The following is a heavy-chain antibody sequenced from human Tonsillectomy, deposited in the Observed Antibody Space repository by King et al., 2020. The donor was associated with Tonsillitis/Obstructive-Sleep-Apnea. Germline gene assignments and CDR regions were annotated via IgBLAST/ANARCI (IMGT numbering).Heavy chain of an antibody. J-gene: IGHJ4*02. Sequence: XQLVQSGGGLVQPGGSLRLSCAASGFTFSSYWMHWVRQAPGEGLVWVSRINSDGSNTTYADSXKXRFTISRDNAKNTLYLQMNSLRADDTAVYYCARDXEXSRGNNFDCWGQXXLGTVSS. CDR3: ARDXEXSRGNNFDC. CDR2: INSDGSNT. V-gene: IGHV3-74*01. D-gene: IGHD6-6*01. CDR1: GFTFSSYW.